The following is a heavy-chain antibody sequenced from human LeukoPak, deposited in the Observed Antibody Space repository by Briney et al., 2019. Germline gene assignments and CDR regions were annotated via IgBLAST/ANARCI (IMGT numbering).Heavy chain of an antibody. CDR2: IGSSGSYI. D-gene: IGHD3-10*02. CDR3: AELGITMIGGV. V-gene: IGHV3-21*01. J-gene: IGHJ6*04. Sequence: GGSLRLSCEVSGFTFSSYHMNWVRQAPGKGLEWVSSIGSSGSYIYYADSLTGRFTISRDNAKNSLYLQMNSLRAEDTAVYYCAELGITMIGGVWGKGTTVTISS. CDR1: GFTFSSYH.